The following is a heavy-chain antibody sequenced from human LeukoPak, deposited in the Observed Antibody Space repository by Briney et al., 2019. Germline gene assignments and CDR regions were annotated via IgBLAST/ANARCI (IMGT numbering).Heavy chain of an antibody. CDR1: GGSFSGYY. D-gene: IGHD1-26*01. V-gene: IGHV4-4*07. J-gene: IGHJ6*02. CDR3: AREEPGYYYYGMDV. CDR2: IYTSGST. Sequence: SETLSLTCAVYGGSFSGYYWSWIRQPAGKGLEWIGRIYTSGSTNYNPSLKSRVTMSVDTSKNQFSLKLSSVTAADTAVYYCAREEPGYYYYGMDVWGQGTTVTVSS.